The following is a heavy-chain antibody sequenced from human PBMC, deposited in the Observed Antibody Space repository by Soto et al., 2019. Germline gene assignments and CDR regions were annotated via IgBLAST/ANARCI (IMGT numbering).Heavy chain of an antibody. CDR2: IYPGDSDT. J-gene: IGHJ4*02. D-gene: IGHD5-18*01. CDR3: ARQLGYSCGGF. CDR1: GYSFTNYW. Sequence: GESLKISCKGSGYSFTNYWIGWVRQMPGKGLEWMGSIYPGDSDTRYSPSFQGQVTMSADKSISTAYLHWTSLKASDTAMYYCARQLGYSCGGFWGQGTLVTVSS. V-gene: IGHV5-51*01.